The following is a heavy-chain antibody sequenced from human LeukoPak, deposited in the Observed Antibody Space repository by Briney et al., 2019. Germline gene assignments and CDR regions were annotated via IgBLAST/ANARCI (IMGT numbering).Heavy chain of an antibody. CDR2: ISNSSSTM. V-gene: IGHV3-48*02. D-gene: IGHD1-1*01. CDR1: GFTFSTFS. CDR3: AREWNPSYYNYGVDV. Sequence: PGGSLRLSCAASGFTFSTFSMNWVRQAPEKGLEWVSYISNSSSTMDYADSVKGRFTISRDNAKNSLYLQMNSLRDEDTAVYYCAREWNPSYYNYGVDVWGQGTTVTVSS. J-gene: IGHJ6*02.